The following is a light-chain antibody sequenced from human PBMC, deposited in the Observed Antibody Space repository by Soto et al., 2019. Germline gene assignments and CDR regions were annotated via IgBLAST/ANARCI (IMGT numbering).Light chain of an antibody. J-gene: IGKJ2*01. CDR3: QQRSKWLPYT. Sequence: EIVLTQSPATLSLSPGARATLSCMASQSVSSYLAWYQQKPGQAPRLLIYDASNRATGIPARFSGSGSGTDFTLTISSLEPEAFAVYYCQQRSKWLPYTFGQGTKLEIK. V-gene: IGKV3-11*01. CDR2: DAS. CDR1: QSVSSY.